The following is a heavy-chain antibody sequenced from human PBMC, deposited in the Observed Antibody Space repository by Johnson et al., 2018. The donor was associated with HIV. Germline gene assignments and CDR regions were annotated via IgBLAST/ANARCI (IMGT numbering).Heavy chain of an antibody. D-gene: IGHD1-26*01. CDR2: IYSGGSP. CDR3: ARRDSGSLSFDI. CDR1: GFTVSSNY. J-gene: IGHJ3*02. V-gene: IGHV3-66*01. Sequence: VQLVESGGGLVQPGGSLRLSCAASGFTVSSNYMSWVRQAPGKGLEWVSVIYSGGSPYYADSVKGRFTISRDNDKSSVYMQMNNLRAEDTAFYYCARRDSGSLSFDIWGQGTMVTVSS.